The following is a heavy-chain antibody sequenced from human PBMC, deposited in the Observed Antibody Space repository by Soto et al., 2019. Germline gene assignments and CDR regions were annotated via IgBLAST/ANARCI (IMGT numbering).Heavy chain of an antibody. V-gene: IGHV2-5*01. CDR3: AHTNYVWGSYRYTSDDAFDI. Sequence: SGPTLVKPTQTLTLTCTFSGFSLSTSGVGVGWIRQPPGKALEWLALIYWNDDKRYSPSLKSRLTITKDTSKNQVVLTMTNMDPVDTATYYCAHTNYVWGSYRYTSDDAFDIWGQGTMVTVSS. J-gene: IGHJ3*02. D-gene: IGHD3-16*02. CDR1: GFSLSTSGVG. CDR2: IYWNDDK.